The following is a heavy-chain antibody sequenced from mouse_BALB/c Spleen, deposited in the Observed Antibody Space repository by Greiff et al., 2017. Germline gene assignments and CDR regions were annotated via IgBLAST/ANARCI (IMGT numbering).Heavy chain of an antibody. CDR2: INPSTGYT. Sequence: VKLQQSGAELAKPGASVKMSCKASGYTFTSYWMHWVKQRPGQGLEWIGYINPSTGYTEYNQKSKDKATLTADKSSSTAYMQLSSLTSEDSAVYYCARWGNDFAYWGQGTLVTVSA. V-gene: IGHV1-7*01. CDR3: ARWGNDFAY. D-gene: IGHD2-1*01. CDR1: GYTFTSYW. J-gene: IGHJ3*01.